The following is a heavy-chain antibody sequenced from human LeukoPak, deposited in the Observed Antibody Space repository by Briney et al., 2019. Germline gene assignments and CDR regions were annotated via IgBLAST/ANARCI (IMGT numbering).Heavy chain of an antibody. CDR1: GFTFSSYA. CDR3: AKPGIAAAGTNDAFDI. J-gene: IGHJ3*02. Sequence: PGGSLRLSCAASGFTFSSYAMSWVRQAPGKGLEWVSAISGSGGSTYYADSVKGRFTISRDNSKNTLYLQMNSLRAEDTAVYYCAKPGIAAAGTNDAFDIWGQGTMVTVSS. D-gene: IGHD6-13*01. V-gene: IGHV3-23*01. CDR2: ISGSGGST.